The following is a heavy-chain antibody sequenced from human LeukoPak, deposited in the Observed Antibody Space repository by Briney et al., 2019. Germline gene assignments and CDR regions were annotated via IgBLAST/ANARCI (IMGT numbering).Heavy chain of an antibody. CDR1: GFTFSSYW. CDR3: VRGAYSSSWLNFDY. D-gene: IGHD6-13*01. CDR2: IKQDGSEK. Sequence: QPGGSLRLSCAASGFTFSSYWMSWVRQAPGKGLEWVANIKQDGSEKYYADSVKGRFTVSRDNSKNTLYLQMNSLRAEDTAVYYCVRGAYSSSWLNFDYWGQGTLVTVSS. V-gene: IGHV3-7*04. J-gene: IGHJ4*02.